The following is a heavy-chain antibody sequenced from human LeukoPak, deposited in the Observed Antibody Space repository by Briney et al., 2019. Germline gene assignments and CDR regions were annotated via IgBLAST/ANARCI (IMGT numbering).Heavy chain of an antibody. CDR3: ARTPRDILTGYSPNYYYYGMDV. Sequence: PSETLSLTCTVSGGSISSYYWSWIRQPPGKGLEWIGYIYYSGSTNYNPSLKSRVTISVDTSKNQFSLKLSSVTAADTAVYYCARTPRDILTGYSPNYYYYGMDVWGQGTTVTVSS. CDR1: GGSISSYY. CDR2: IYYSGST. V-gene: IGHV4-59*08. D-gene: IGHD3-9*01. J-gene: IGHJ6*02.